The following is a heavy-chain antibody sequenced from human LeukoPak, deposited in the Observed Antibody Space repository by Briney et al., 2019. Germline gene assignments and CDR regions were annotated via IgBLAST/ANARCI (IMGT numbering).Heavy chain of an antibody. J-gene: IGHJ3*01. D-gene: IGHD6-19*01. V-gene: IGHV6-1*01. CDR3: ARDLGDSDGWSDAFDF. CDR1: GDSVSSNSAA. CDR2: AYYRSKWYN. Sequence: SQTLSLTCANSGDSVSSNSAAWNWIRQSPSRGLEWLGRAYYRSKWYNDYAVSVKSRMILSPDTSKNQVSLQLNSVTPEDTGVYYCARDLGDSDGWSDAFDFWGQGTTVTVSS.